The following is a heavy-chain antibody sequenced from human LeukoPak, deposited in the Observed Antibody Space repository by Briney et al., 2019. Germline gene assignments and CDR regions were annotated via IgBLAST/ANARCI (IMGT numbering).Heavy chain of an antibody. V-gene: IGHV3-21*01. CDR1: GFTFRSYT. D-gene: IGHD6-6*01. J-gene: IGHJ6*03. CDR3: ARGGIAGRAVYYYYMDV. CDR2: ISAVGTYI. Sequence: PGGTLRLSCAASGFTFRSYTIHWVRQAPGKGLEWVSSISAVGTYIYYADSVKGRFTISRDNVEKLAYLELSGLTGQDTAIYYCARGGIAGRAVYYYYMDVWGKGTTVTVSS.